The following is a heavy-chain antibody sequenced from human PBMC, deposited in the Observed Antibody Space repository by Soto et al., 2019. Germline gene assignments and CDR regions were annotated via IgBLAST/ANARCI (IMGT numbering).Heavy chain of an antibody. Sequence: ASVKVSCKASGYTFTSYAMHWVRQAPGQRLEWMGWINAGNGNTKYSQKFQGRVTITRDTSASTAYMELSSLRSEDTAVYYCARDGVTGTLIDYWGQGTLVTVSS. CDR3: ARDGVTGTLIDY. CDR2: INAGNGNT. CDR1: GYTFTSYA. J-gene: IGHJ4*02. D-gene: IGHD1-20*01. V-gene: IGHV1-3*01.